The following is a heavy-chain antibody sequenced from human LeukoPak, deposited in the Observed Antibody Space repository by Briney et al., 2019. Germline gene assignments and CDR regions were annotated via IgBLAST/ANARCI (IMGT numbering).Heavy chain of an antibody. Sequence: GGSLRLSCAASGFPFSDYWMNWVRQAPGKGLEWVANIKQDGSEKFYVDSVKGRFTISRDNAKNSLFLQMNSLRVDDTAVYYCASLGNWGQGTLVTVSS. CDR2: IKQDGSEK. CDR1: GFPFSDYW. V-gene: IGHV3-7*01. J-gene: IGHJ4*02. CDR3: ASLGN. D-gene: IGHD1-1*01.